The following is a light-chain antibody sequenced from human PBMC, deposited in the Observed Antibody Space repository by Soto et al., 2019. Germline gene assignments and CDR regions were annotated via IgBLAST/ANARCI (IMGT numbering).Light chain of an antibody. J-gene: IGLJ1*01. CDR2: EVS. CDR3: CSYAGSSTYV. Sequence: QSALTQPASVSGSPGQSITISCTGTSSDVGSYNLVSWYQQHPGKAPKVMIYEVSKRPSEVPNRLSGSKSGNTASLTISGLQAEDEADYYCCSYAGSSTYVFGPGTKLTVL. CDR1: SSDVGSYNL. V-gene: IGLV2-23*02.